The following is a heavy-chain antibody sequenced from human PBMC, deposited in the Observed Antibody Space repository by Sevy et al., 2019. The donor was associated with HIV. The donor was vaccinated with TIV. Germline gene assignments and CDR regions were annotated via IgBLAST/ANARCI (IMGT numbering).Heavy chain of an antibody. Sequence: GGSLRFSCAASGFTFSSYSMNWVRQAPGKGLEWVSSISSSSSYIYYADSVKGRFTISRDNAKNSLYLQMNSLRAEDTAVYYCARDEIVYCSGGSCYAYGYGIDVRGQGTTVTVSS. CDR1: GFTFSSYS. D-gene: IGHD2-15*01. J-gene: IGHJ6*02. CDR3: ARDEIVYCSGGSCYAYGYGIDV. V-gene: IGHV3-21*01. CDR2: ISSSSSYI.